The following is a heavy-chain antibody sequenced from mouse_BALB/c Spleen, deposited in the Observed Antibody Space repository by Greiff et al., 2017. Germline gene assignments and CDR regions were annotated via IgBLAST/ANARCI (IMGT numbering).Heavy chain of an antibody. J-gene: IGHJ4*01. Sequence: DVKLVESGGGLVQPGGSRKLSCAASGFTFSSFGMHWVRQAPEKGLEWVAYISSGSSTIYYADTVKGRFTISRDNPKNTLFLQMTSLRSEDTAMYYCARLDDYYAMDYWGQGTSVTVSS. CDR3: ARLDDYYAMDY. CDR2: ISSGSSTI. V-gene: IGHV5-17*02. CDR1: GFTFSSFG.